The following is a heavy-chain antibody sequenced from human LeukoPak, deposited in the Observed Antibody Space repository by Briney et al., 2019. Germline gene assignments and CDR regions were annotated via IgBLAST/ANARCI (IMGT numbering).Heavy chain of an antibody. Sequence: SETLSLTCAVYGGSFSGYYWSWIRQPPGKGLEWIGEINHNGSTNYNPSLKSRVTISVDTSKNQFSLKLSSVTAADTAVYYCARGLGCSGGSCYSSLTWFDPWGQGTLVTVSS. CDR2: INHNGST. CDR3: ARGLGCSGGSCYSSLTWFDP. J-gene: IGHJ5*02. D-gene: IGHD2-15*01. CDR1: GGSFSGYY. V-gene: IGHV4-34*01.